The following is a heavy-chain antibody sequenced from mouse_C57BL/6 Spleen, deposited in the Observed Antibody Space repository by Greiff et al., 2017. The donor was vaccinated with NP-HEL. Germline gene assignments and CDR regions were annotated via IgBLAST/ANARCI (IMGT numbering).Heavy chain of an antibody. CDR3: ARGGTTVVADDDY. D-gene: IGHD1-1*01. CDR2: IDPSDSYT. Sequence: QVQLQQPGAELVRPGTSVKLSCKASGYTFTSYWMHWVKQRPGQGLEWIGVIDPSDSYTNYNQKFKGKATLTVDTSSSTAYMQLSSLTSEDSAVYYCARGGTTVVADDDYWGQGTTLTVSS. CDR1: GYTFTSYW. V-gene: IGHV1-59*01. J-gene: IGHJ2*01.